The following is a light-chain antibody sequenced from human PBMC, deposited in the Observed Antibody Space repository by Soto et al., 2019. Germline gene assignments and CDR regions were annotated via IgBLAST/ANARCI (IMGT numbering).Light chain of an antibody. Sequence: QSALTQPASVSGSPGQSITISCTGTSRDVGGYVSWYQQHPGKAPKLMIYEVSNRPSGVSNRFSGSKSGNTASLTISGLQAEDEADYYCRSYTCSNTVVFGGGTKLTVL. V-gene: IGLV2-14*01. J-gene: IGLJ2*01. CDR3: RSYTCSNTVV. CDR2: EVS. CDR1: SRDVGGY.